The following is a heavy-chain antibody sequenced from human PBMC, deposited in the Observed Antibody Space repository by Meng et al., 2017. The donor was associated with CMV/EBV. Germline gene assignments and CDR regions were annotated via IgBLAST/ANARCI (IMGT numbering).Heavy chain of an antibody. V-gene: IGHV2-70*04. D-gene: IGHD3-22*01. CDR2: IDWDDDK. CDR3: ARIPAGITMIVVVIKTPFDY. CDR1: GFSLSTSGMR. Sequence: SGPTLVKPTQTLTLTCTFSGFSLSTSGMRVSWIRQPPGKALEWLARIDWDDDKYCSTSLKTRLTISKATSKNQVVLTMTNMDPVDTATYYCARIPAGITMIVVVIKTPFDYWGQGTLVTVSS. J-gene: IGHJ4*02.